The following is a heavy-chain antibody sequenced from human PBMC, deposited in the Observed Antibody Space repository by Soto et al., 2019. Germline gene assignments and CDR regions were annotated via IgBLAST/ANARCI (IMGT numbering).Heavy chain of an antibody. D-gene: IGHD3-22*01. CDR2: INPNSGGT. J-gene: IGHJ4*02. CDR1: GYTFTSYY. CDR3: ARDLGTYYDSSGYHFDY. Sequence: ASVKVSCKASGYTFTSYYMHWVRQAPGQGLEWMGWINPNSGGTNYAQKFQGRVTMTRDTSISTAYMELSRLRSDDAAVYYCARDLGTYYDSSGYHFDYWGQGTLVTVSS. V-gene: IGHV1-2*02.